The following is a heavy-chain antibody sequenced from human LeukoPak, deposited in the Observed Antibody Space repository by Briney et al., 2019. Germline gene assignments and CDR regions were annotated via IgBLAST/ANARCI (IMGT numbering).Heavy chain of an antibody. Sequence: GESLKISCKGSGYSFTSYWIGWVRQMPGKGLEWMGFIYPGDSDTRYSPSFQGQVTISADKSISTAYLQWSSLKASDTAMYYCARAPDCSSTSCYYMDVWGKGTTVTVSS. CDR1: GYSFTSYW. CDR3: ARAPDCSSTSCYYMDV. D-gene: IGHD2-2*01. V-gene: IGHV5-51*01. J-gene: IGHJ6*03. CDR2: IYPGDSDT.